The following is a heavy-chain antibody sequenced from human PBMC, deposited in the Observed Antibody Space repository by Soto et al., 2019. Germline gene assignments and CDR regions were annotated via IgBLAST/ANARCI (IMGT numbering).Heavy chain of an antibody. J-gene: IGHJ3*02. V-gene: IGHV3-33*01. CDR3: AREGNSIGTSAFDI. D-gene: IGHD3-22*01. CDR2: IWYDGSNK. CDR1: GFTFSSYG. Sequence: QVQLVESGGGVVQPGRSLRLSCAASGFTFSSYGMHWVRQAPGKGLEWVAVIWYDGSNKYYADSVKGRFTISRDNSKNTLYLQMNSLRAEDTAVYYCAREGNSIGTSAFDIWGQGTMVTVSS.